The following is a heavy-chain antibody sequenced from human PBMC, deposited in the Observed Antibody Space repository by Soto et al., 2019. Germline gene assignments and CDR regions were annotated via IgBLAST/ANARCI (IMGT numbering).Heavy chain of an antibody. CDR1: GDSVSSNSAA. V-gene: IGHV6-1*01. CDR2: TYYRSKWYN. CDR3: AREGSSTRPRGYSYGYFDY. Sequence: SQTLSLTCAISGDSVSSNSAAWNWIRQSPSRGLEWLGRTYYRSKWYNDYAVSVKSRITINPDTSKSQFSLQLNSVTPEDTAVYYCAREGSSTRPRGYSYGYFDYWGQGTLVTVSS. J-gene: IGHJ4*02. D-gene: IGHD5-18*01.